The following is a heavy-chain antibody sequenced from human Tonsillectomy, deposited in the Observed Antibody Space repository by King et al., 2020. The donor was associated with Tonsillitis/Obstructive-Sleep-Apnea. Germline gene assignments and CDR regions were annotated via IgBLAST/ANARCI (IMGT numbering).Heavy chain of an antibody. CDR1: GFTFSNYG. Sequence: VQLVESGGGVVQPGRSLRLSCAASGFTFSNYGMHWVRQAPGKGLEWVAVISYDGSNKYYADSVKGRFIISRDNSKNTLYLQMNSLRTEDTAVYYCAKDEYSGIYYFDYWGQGTLVTVSS. D-gene: IGHD1-26*01. CDR3: AKDEYSGIYYFDY. CDR2: ISYDGSNK. V-gene: IGHV3-30*18. J-gene: IGHJ4*02.